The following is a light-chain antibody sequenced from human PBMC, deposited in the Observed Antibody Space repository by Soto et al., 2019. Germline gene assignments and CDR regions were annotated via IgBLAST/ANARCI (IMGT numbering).Light chain of an antibody. CDR2: DAS. CDR1: QGIGSW. J-gene: IGKJ4*01. CDR3: QQAHSFPLT. V-gene: IGKV1-12*01. Sequence: DIQMTQSPSSVSASVGDRVTITCRASQGIGSWLAWYQQKPATVPTLLIYDASTLQTAVPSRFSGSGSGTNCTLPISSLQPEDFAIYYCQQAHSFPLTFGGGTKVEI.